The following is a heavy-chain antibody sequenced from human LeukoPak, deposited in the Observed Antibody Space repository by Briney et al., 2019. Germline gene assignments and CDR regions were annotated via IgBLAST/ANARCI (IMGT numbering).Heavy chain of an antibody. D-gene: IGHD3-9*01. J-gene: IGHJ6*02. CDR3: ARVSETGYTPYYYGMDV. CDR2: ISAYNGNT. Sequence: GASVKVSCKASGYTFTSYGISWVRQAPGQGLEWMGWISAYNGNTNYAQELQGRVTMTTDTSTSTAYMELRSLRSDDTAVYYCARVSETGYTPYYYGMDVWGQGTTVTVSS. CDR1: GYTFTSYG. V-gene: IGHV1-18*01.